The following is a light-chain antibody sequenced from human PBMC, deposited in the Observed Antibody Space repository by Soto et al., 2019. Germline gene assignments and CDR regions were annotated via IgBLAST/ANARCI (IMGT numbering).Light chain of an antibody. CDR2: EVS. CDR3: SSYAGSNNFNV. Sequence: QSALTQPPSASGSPGQSVTISCTGTSSDVGGYNYVSWYQHHPGKAPKLMIYEVSERPSGVPDRFSGSKSGNTASLTVSGLQAEDEADYYCSSYAGSNNFNVFGTGTQLTVL. J-gene: IGLJ1*01. CDR1: SSDVGGYNY. V-gene: IGLV2-8*01.